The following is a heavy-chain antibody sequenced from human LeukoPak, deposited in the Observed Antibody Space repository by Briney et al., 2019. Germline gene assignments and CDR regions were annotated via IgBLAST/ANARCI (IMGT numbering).Heavy chain of an antibody. CDR1: GGSISSSNW. Sequence: PSETLSLTCAVSGGSISSSNWWSWVRQPPGKGLEWIGEIYHSGSTNYNPSLKSRVTISVDTSKNQFSLKLSSVTAADTAVYYCARGGGGTDFDYWGQGTLVTVSS. CDR3: ARGGGGTDFDY. V-gene: IGHV4-4*02. J-gene: IGHJ4*02. CDR2: IYHSGST. D-gene: IGHD3-16*01.